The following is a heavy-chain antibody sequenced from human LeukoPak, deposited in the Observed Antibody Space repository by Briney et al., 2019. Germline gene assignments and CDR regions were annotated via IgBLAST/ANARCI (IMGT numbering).Heavy chain of an antibody. V-gene: IGHV3-30-3*01. Sequence: PGGSLRLSCAASGFTFSSYAMHWVRQAPGKGLEWVAVIPYDGSNKYYADSVKGRFTISRDNSKNTLYLQMNSLRAEDTAVYYCARVEMATISVGYFDYWGQGTLVTVSS. CDR3: ARVEMATISVGYFDY. CDR1: GFTFSSYA. D-gene: IGHD5-24*01. CDR2: IPYDGSNK. J-gene: IGHJ4*02.